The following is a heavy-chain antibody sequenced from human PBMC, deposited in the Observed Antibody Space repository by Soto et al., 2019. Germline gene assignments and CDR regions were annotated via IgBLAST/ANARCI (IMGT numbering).Heavy chain of an antibody. CDR2: ISGSGGST. D-gene: IGHD4-17*01. CDR1: GFTFSSYA. CDR3: AKDQATVVTPASPPSSNWYFDL. Sequence: GGSLRLSCAASGFTFSSYAMSWVRQAPGKGLEWVSAISGSGGSTYYADSVKGRFTISRDNSKNTLYLQMNSLRAEDTAVYYCAKDQATVVTPASPPSSNWYFDLWGRGTLVTVSS. V-gene: IGHV3-23*01. J-gene: IGHJ2*01.